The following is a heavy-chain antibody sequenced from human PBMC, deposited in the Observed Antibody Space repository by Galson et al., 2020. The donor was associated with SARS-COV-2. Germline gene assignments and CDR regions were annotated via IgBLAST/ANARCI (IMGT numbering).Heavy chain of an antibody. CDR2: FHPEDGEI. V-gene: IGHV1-24*01. Sequence: ASVKVSCRVSGYTLTALSMHWVRQAPGKGLEWMGGFHPEDGEIVYAQSFQGRLILTEDTSTDTAYMELSSLRPEDTAVYYCAILVFGYAFEMWGQGTVVTGSS. CDR1: GYTLTALS. J-gene: IGHJ3*02. D-gene: IGHD3-10*02. CDR3: AILVFGYAFEM.